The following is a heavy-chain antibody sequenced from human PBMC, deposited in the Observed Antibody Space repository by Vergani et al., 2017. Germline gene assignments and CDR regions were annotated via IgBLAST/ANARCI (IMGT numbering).Heavy chain of an antibody. CDR3: ARVGGSDYDGMGYYYAPGGWFDP. V-gene: IGHV5-10-1*03. CDR2: IDPSYSYT. CDR1: GYSFTSYW. D-gene: IGHD3-22*01. Sequence: EVQLVQSGAEVKKPGETLRISCKCSGYSFTSYWISWVRQLPGKGLEWRGRIDPSYSYTNYSPSFQGHVTISADKSISTAYLQWSSLKASDTAMYYCARVGGSDYDGMGYYYAPGGWFDPWGQGSLVTVSS. J-gene: IGHJ5*02.